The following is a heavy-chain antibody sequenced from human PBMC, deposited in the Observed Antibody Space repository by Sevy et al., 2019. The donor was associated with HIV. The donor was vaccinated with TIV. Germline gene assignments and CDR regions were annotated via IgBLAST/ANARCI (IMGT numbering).Heavy chain of an antibody. J-gene: IGHJ4*02. CDR3: ASPLDYYDSPSAY. D-gene: IGHD3-22*01. CDR1: GFTFSYYS. Sequence: GESLKISCAASGFTFSYYSMNWVRQAPGKGLEWVSSISSSSSYIYYADSVKGRFTISRENAKNSLYLQMNSLRAEDTAVYYCASPLDYYDSPSAYWGQGTLVTVSS. V-gene: IGHV3-21*01. CDR2: ISSSSSYI.